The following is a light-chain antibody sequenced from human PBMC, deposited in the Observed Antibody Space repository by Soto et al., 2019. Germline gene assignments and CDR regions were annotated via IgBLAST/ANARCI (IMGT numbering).Light chain of an antibody. Sequence: EFVLSQSPGTLSLSPGERATLSCRASQSVSSNYLAWYQQKPGQAPRLLIYGASSRATGIPDRFSGTGSGTDFNLTISRLEPEDFGVYYCQHPGNPQYTFGQGTKLEIK. CDR1: QSVSSNY. CDR2: GAS. CDR3: QHPGNPQYT. V-gene: IGKV3-20*01. J-gene: IGKJ2*01.